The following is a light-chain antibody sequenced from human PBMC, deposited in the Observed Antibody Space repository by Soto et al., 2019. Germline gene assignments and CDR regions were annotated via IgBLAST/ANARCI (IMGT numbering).Light chain of an antibody. CDR1: HSVSGN. CDR3: QQYNKWPRT. J-gene: IGKJ1*01. CDR2: GAS. Sequence: EIVMMQSPATLSVSPGDSATRSCRASHSVSGNLAWYQQNPGQAPRLLIYGASTRATGIPARFSGSGSGTEFTLTISSLQAEDFATYFCQQYNKWPRTFGQGTKVDIK. V-gene: IGKV3-15*01.